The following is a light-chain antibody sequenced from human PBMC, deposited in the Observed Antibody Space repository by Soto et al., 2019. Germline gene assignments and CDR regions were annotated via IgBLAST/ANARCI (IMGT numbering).Light chain of an antibody. CDR3: SSYTSSSTHVV. J-gene: IGLJ2*01. CDR1: SSDVGGYNY. CDR2: EAS. Sequence: QPVLTQPASVSGSPGQSITISCTGTSSDVGGYNYVSWYQQHPGKAPKLMIYEASNRPSGVSNRFSGSKSGNTASLTISGLQAEDEADYYCSSYTSSSTHVVFGGGTKLTVL. V-gene: IGLV2-14*01.